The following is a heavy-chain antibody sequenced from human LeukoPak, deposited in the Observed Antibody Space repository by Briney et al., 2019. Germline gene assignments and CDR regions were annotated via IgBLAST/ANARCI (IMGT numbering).Heavy chain of an antibody. CDR3: ARADALFDYYDSSGLVDY. CDR1: GFTFSSYS. CDR2: ISSSSSYI. J-gene: IGHJ4*02. Sequence: PGGSLRLSCAASGFTFSSYSMTWVRQAPGKGLEWVSSISSSSSYIYYADSVKGRFTISRDNAKNSLYLQMNSLRAEDTAVYYCARADALFDYYDSSGLVDYWGQGTLVTVSS. V-gene: IGHV3-21*01. D-gene: IGHD3-22*01.